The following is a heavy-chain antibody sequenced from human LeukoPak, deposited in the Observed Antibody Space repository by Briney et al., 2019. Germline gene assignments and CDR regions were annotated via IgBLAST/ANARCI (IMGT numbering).Heavy chain of an antibody. V-gene: IGHV3-23*01. D-gene: IGHD3-3*01. CDR1: GFTFSSYA. Sequence: GGSLRLSCAASGFTFSSYAMSWVRQAPGKELEWVSAISGSGGSTYYADSVKGRFTISRDNSKNTLYLQMNSLRAEDTAVYYCAKDVYYDFWSGYYKGLDYWGQGTLVTVSS. CDR3: AKDVYYDFWSGYYKGLDY. J-gene: IGHJ4*02. CDR2: ISGSGGST.